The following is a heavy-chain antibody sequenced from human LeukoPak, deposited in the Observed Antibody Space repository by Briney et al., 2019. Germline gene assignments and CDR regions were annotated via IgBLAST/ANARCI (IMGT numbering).Heavy chain of an antibody. V-gene: IGHV3-11*01. CDR1: GCTFSDYY. CDR2: ISSSGSTI. D-gene: IGHD2-2*01. J-gene: IGHJ4*02. CDR3: ATSFYCSSSSCSGGFDY. Sequence: GGSLRLSCAASGCTFSDYYMSWIRQAPGKGLGWVSYISSSGSTIYYADSVKGRFTISRDNAKNSLYLQMNSLRAEDTAGYYCATSFYCSSSSCSGGFDYWGQGTLVTVSS.